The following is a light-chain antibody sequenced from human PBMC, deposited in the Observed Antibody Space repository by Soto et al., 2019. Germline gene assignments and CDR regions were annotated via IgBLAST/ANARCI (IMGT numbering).Light chain of an antibody. CDR3: QQRYRWPET. CDR2: NAS. J-gene: IGKJ1*01. V-gene: IGKV3-11*01. Sequence: EIVLTQSPGTLSLSPGERATLSCRASQSVTNFLAWYQQKPGQSPRLLIYNASHRATGIPARFSGSGSGTDFTLTISSLEPEDFAVYYCQQRYRWPETFGQGTKGEIK. CDR1: QSVTNF.